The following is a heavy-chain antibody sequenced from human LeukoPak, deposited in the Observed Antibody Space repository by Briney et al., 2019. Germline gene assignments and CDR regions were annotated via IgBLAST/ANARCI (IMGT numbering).Heavy chain of an antibody. CDR2: VNLQGST. J-gene: IGHJ4*02. Sequence: SGTLSLSCGVSGGSITNTNYWTWVRQPPGKGLEWIGEVNLQGSTNYNPSLMGRVAIAVDTSENHISLQLTSVTAADTAVYYCAREGGPYRPLDYSGQGTLVTVSS. CDR3: AREGGPYRPLDY. CDR1: GGSITNTNY. V-gene: IGHV4-4*02.